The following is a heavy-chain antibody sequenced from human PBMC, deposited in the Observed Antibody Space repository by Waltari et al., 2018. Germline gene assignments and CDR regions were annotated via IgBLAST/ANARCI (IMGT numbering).Heavy chain of an antibody. D-gene: IGHD6-13*01. Sequence: QLHLQLSGPGLVKPPETLSLTCAVSGTSVTPTTYFWGWFRQPPGKGLEWIGRIYFTGSTDYNPSLKSRVTISIDTSTNQFSLNLRSVTAADTAVYYCARGIWQQLAHFDSWGQGTLVTVSS. CDR3: ARGIWQQLAHFDS. J-gene: IGHJ4*02. CDR2: IYFTGST. CDR1: GTSVTPTTYF. V-gene: IGHV4-39*01.